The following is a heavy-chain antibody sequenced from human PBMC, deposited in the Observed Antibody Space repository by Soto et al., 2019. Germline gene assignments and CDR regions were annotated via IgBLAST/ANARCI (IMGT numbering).Heavy chain of an antibody. J-gene: IGHJ6*02. D-gene: IGHD3-16*01. Sequence: GGSLRLSCAASGFRFDEYNIHWVRQAPGKGLEWVSLITWNGANTYYADSVKGRFIISRDGTTKSVSLQMTSLKREDTGLYYCARETLSYGSALDVWGQGTTVTVSS. CDR3: ARETLSYGSALDV. CDR2: ITWNGANT. V-gene: IGHV3-43*01. CDR1: GFRFDEYN.